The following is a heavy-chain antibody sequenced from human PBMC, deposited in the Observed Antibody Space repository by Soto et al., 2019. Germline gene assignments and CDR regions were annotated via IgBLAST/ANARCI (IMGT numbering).Heavy chain of an antibody. J-gene: IGHJ4*02. CDR3: ARDLLGPTADY. CDR2: ISYDGSNK. V-gene: IGHV3-30-3*01. CDR1: GFTFSSYA. Sequence: GGSLRLSCAASGFTFSSYAMHWVRQAPGKGLEWVAVISYDGSNKYYADSVKGRFTISRDNSKNTLYLQMNSLRAEDTAVYYCARDLLGPTADYWGQGTLVTVSS. D-gene: IGHD2-15*01.